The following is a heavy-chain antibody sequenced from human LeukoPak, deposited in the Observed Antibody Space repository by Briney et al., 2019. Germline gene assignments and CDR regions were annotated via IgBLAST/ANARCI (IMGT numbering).Heavy chain of an antibody. J-gene: IGHJ4*02. CDR1: GGSISSSSYY. CDR3: ARDARGQKWFGELLKTTTYYFDY. V-gene: IGHV4-39*07. D-gene: IGHD3-10*01. Sequence: NASETLSLTCTVSGGSISSSSYYWGWIRQPPGKGLEWIGSIYYSGSTYYNPCLKSRVTISVDTSKNQFSLKLSSVTAADTAVYYCARDARGQKWFGELLKTTTYYFDYWGQGTLVTVSS. CDR2: IYYSGST.